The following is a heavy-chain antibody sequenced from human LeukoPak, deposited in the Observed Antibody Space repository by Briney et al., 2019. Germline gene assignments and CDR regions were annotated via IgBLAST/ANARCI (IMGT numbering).Heavy chain of an antibody. CDR2: ISSSISTI. CDR3: ARVTTAAGDY. V-gene: IGHV3-48*02. CDR1: GFTFSSYS. D-gene: IGHD6-13*01. J-gene: IGHJ4*02. Sequence: PGGSLRLSCAASGFTFSSYSMNWVREAAGKGLEWVSYISSSISTIYYADSVKGRFTISRDNAKNSLYLQMNSLRDEDTAVYYCARVTTAAGDYWGQGTLVTVSS.